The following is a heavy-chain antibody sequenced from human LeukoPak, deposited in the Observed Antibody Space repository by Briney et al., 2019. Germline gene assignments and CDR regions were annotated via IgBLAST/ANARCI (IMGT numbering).Heavy chain of an antibody. Sequence: GESLKISCKGSGYSFTNYWIGWVRQMPGKGLECMGIIYPGDSETRYSPSFQGQVTISADRSISTAYLQWSSLKASDTAMYYCARQRVPARGYDAFDIGGQGTMVTVSS. J-gene: IGHJ3*02. CDR2: IYPGDSET. D-gene: IGHD3-10*01. CDR1: GYSFTNYW. CDR3: ARQRVPARGYDAFDI. V-gene: IGHV5-51*01.